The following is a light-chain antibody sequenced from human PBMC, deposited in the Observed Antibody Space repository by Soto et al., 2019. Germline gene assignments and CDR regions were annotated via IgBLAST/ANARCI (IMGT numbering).Light chain of an antibody. CDR3: RQYGSSTIT. CDR2: DAS. V-gene: IGKV3D-20*01. Sequence: EIVWTQSPATLSLSPRERATLSCGASQSVSSSYLAWYQQKPGLAPRLLIYDASSRATGIPDRFSGSGSGTDFILTISRLEPEDVAVYYCRQYGSSTITFGQGTGLEIK. CDR1: QSVSSSY. J-gene: IGKJ5*01.